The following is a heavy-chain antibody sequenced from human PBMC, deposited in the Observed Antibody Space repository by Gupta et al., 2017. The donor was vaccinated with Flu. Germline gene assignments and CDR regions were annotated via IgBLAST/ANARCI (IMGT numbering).Heavy chain of an antibody. CDR3: SRVRDGSYSDQH. V-gene: IGHV4-34*01. D-gene: IGHD1-26*01. CDR2: INHSGST. J-gene: IGHJ1*01. CDR1: GGSFSGYY. Sequence: QVQLQQWGAGLLKPSETLSLTCAVYGGSFSGYYWSWIRQPPGKGLEWIGEINHSGSTNYNPSLKSRVTISVDTSKNQFSLKLSSVTAADTAVYYGSRVRDGSYSDQHWGECTRGTVSS.